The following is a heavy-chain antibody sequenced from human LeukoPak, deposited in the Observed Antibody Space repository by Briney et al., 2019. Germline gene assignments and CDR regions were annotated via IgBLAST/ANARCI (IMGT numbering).Heavy chain of an antibody. D-gene: IGHD2-8*01. V-gene: IGHV3-23*01. CDR1: GFTFSNYA. J-gene: IGHJ6*02. CDR2: INGNGGRT. Sequence: PGRSLRLSCAASGFTFSNYAMTWVRQAPGKGLEWVSGINGNGGRTYYADSVKGRFTISRDNSKSTLYLQMNSLRAEDTAVYYCAKYMYGNYYYGMDVWGQGTTVTVSS. CDR3: AKYMYGNYYYGMDV.